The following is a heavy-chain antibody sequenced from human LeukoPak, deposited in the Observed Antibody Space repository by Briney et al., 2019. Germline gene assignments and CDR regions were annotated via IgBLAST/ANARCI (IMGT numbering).Heavy chain of an antibody. D-gene: IGHD3-9*01. V-gene: IGHV3-48*04. J-gene: IGHJ5*02. Sequence: GGSLRLSCAASGFTFSSYGMHWIRQAPGKGLEWVSYISSSGSTIYYADSVKGRFTISRDNAKNSLYLQMNNLRVEDTAVYYCARAPTKFRRDWFDPWGQGTLVTVSS. CDR3: ARAPTKFRRDWFDP. CDR2: ISSSGSTI. CDR1: GFTFSSYG.